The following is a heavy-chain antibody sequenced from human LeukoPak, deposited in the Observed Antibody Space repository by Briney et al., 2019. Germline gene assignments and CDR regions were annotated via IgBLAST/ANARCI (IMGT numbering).Heavy chain of an antibody. D-gene: IGHD3-16*01. J-gene: IGHJ4*02. V-gene: IGHV3-23*01. Sequence: PGGSLRLSCVASGFTFNSYTMSWVRQAPGNGLEWVSAISIGGESTYYADSVKGRFTISRDNSKNTLYLQTNSLRVEDTAVYFCARVFGLVDPFEYWGQGTLVTVSS. CDR2: ISIGGEST. CDR3: ARVFGLVDPFEY. CDR1: GFTFNSYT.